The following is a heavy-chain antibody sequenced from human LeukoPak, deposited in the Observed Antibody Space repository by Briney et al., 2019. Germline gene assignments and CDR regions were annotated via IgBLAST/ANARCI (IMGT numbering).Heavy chain of an antibody. CDR1: GFTFSSYW. CDR2: IKQDGSEK. J-gene: IGHJ4*02. CDR3: AREGYSSGWEPPSDFDY. Sequence: GGSLRLSCAASGFTFSSYWMSWVRQAPGKGLEWVANIKQDGSEKYYVDSVKGRFTISRDNAKNSLYLQMNSLRAEDTAVYYCAREGYSSGWEPPSDFDYWGQGTLVTVSS. D-gene: IGHD6-19*01. V-gene: IGHV3-7*01.